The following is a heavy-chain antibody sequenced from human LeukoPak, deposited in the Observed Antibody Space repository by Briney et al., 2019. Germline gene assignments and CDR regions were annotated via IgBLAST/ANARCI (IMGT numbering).Heavy chain of an antibody. CDR1: GYTFTSYG. V-gene: IGHV1-18*01. Sequence: ASVTVSCKASGYTFTSYGISWVRQAPGQGLEWMGWISAYNGNTNYAQKLQGRVTMTTDTSTSTAYMELRSLRSDDTAVYYCARDPSTYDFWSGSPGSPDYWGQGTLVTVSS. CDR3: ARDPSTYDFWSGSPGSPDY. J-gene: IGHJ4*02. CDR2: ISAYNGNT. D-gene: IGHD3-3*01.